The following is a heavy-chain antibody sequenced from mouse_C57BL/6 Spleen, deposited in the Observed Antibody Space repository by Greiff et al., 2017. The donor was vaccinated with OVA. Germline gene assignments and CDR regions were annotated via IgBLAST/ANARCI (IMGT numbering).Heavy chain of an antibody. D-gene: IGHD4-1*01. J-gene: IGHJ1*03. CDR2: IYPGDGDT. CDR1: GYAFSSSW. CDR3: ARTVWDGWYFDV. V-gene: IGHV1-82*01. Sequence: QVQLKQSGPELVKPGASVKISCKASGYAFSSSWMNWVKQRPGKGLEWIGRIYPGDGDTNYNGKFKGKATLTADKSSSTAYMQLSSLTSEDSAVYFCARTVWDGWYFDVWGTGTTVTVSS.